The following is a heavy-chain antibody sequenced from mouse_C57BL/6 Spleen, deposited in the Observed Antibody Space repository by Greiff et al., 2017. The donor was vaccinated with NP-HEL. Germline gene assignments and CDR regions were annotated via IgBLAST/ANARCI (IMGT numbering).Heavy chain of an antibody. J-gene: IGHJ3*01. Sequence: QVQLQQSGAELVRPGASVKLSCKASGYTFTDYYINWVKQRPGQGLEWIARIYPGSGNTYYNEKFKGKATLTAEKSSSTAYMQLSSLTSEDSAVYFCARDGSSYLFAYWGQGTLVTVSA. V-gene: IGHV1-76*01. CDR1: GYTFTDYY. D-gene: IGHD1-1*01. CDR2: IYPGSGNT. CDR3: ARDGSSYLFAY.